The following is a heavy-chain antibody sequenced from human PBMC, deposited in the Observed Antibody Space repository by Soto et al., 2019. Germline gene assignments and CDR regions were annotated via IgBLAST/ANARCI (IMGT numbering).Heavy chain of an antibody. Sequence: EASVKVSCKASGGTFSSYAISWVRQAPGQGLEWMGGIIPIFGTANYAQKFQGRVTITADESTSTAYMELSSLRSEDTAVYYCARSPHYYGSGRLNYGMDVWGQGTTVTVSS. CDR3: ARSPHYYGSGRLNYGMDV. CDR2: IIPIFGTA. J-gene: IGHJ6*02. V-gene: IGHV1-69*13. CDR1: GGTFSSYA. D-gene: IGHD3-10*01.